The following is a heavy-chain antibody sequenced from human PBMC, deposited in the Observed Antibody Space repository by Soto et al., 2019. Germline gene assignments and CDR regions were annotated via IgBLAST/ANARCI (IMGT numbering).Heavy chain of an antibody. CDR1: GYRFTGYW. Sequence: GESLKISCKGSGYRFTGYWIGWVRQMPGKGLEWMGIIYPGDSDTRYSPSFQGQVTISADKSISTAYLQWSSLKASDTAIYYCARHPSIPAFDIWGQGTVVTVSS. V-gene: IGHV5-51*01. CDR2: IYPGDSDT. J-gene: IGHJ3*02. CDR3: ARHPSIPAFDI.